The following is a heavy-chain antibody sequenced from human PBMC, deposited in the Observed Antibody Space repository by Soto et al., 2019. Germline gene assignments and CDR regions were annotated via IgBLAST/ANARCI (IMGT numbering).Heavy chain of an antibody. CDR3: ARGPPNTY. V-gene: IGHV4-30-2*01. D-gene: IGHD2-8*01. CDR1: GGSISSGGYS. Sequence: QLQLQESGSGLVKPSQTLSLTCAVSGGSISSGGYSWSWIRQPPGKGLEWIGYIYHSGSTYYNPSLKSRVTVSVDRSKNQFSLKLRSVPAADTAVYYCARGPPNTYWGQGTLVTVSS. J-gene: IGHJ4*02. CDR2: IYHSGST.